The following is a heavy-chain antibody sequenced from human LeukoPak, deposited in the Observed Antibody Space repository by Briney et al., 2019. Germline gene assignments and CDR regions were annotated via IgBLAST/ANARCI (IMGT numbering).Heavy chain of an antibody. V-gene: IGHV1-8*01. CDR2: MNPNSGNT. CDR3: ARALPNLDAFDI. CDR1: GYTFTSYD. D-gene: IGHD7-27*01. J-gene: IGHJ3*02. Sequence: ASVKVSCKASGYTFTSYDINWVRQATGQGLEWMGWMNPNSGNTGYAQKFQGRVTMTRDTSISTAYMELSRLRSDDTAVYYCARALPNLDAFDIWGQGTMATVSS.